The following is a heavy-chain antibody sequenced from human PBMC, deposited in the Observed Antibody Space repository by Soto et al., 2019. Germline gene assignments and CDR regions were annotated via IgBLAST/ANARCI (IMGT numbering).Heavy chain of an antibody. J-gene: IGHJ6*03. D-gene: IGHD5-12*01. CDR2: IYYSGST. V-gene: IGHV4-59*01. CDR1: GGSISSYY. Sequence: PSETLSLTCTVSGGSISSYYWSWIRQPPGKGLEWIGYIYYSGSTNYNPSLKSRVTISVDTSKNQFSLKLSSVTAADTAVYYCARVATREGPSYYYYYMDVWGKGTTVTVSS. CDR3: ARVATREGPSYYYYYMDV.